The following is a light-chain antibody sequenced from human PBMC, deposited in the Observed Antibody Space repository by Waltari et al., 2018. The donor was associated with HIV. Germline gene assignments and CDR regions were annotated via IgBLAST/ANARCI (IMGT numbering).Light chain of an antibody. V-gene: IGLV2-23*02. CDR3: CSYSGTGVV. CDR1: SRDVGAYNL. Sequence: QSALTQPASVSGSPGQSITISCTGTSRDVGAYNLVSWYQKYPGKAPKPMIFEVIKRPSGVSDRFSGSRSGNTASLTISGLQTEDEGDYYCCSYSGTGVVFGGGTKVTVL. CDR2: EVI. J-gene: IGLJ2*01.